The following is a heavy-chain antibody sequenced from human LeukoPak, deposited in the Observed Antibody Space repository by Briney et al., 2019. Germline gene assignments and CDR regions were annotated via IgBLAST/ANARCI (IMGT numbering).Heavy chain of an antibody. CDR3: TTDPQLLWFGDNWFDP. V-gene: IGHV3-15*01. D-gene: IGHD3-10*01. CDR2: IKSKTDGGTT. Sequence: GGSLRLSCAASGVTFSNAWMNWVRQAPGKGLEWVGRIKSKTDGGTTDYAAPVKGRFTISRDDSKNTLHLQMNSLKTEDTAVYYCTTDPQLLWFGDNWFDPWGQGTLVTVSS. CDR1: GVTFSNAW. J-gene: IGHJ5*02.